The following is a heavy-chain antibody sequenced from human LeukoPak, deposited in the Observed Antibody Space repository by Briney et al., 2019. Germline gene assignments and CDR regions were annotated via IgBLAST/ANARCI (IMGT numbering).Heavy chain of an antibody. CDR2: IQNDGSDK. CDR3: AREGGRAAPGRFDY. D-gene: IGHD6-13*01. J-gene: IGHJ4*02. Sequence: GGSLRLSCAASGINFRSSGMHWVRQAPGKGLEWVTFIQNDGSDKSYAASVQGRFTISRDNSKNTVYLHMNSLRVDDTALYYCAREGGRAAPGRFDYWGQGTLVTVSS. V-gene: IGHV3-30*02. CDR1: GINFRSSG.